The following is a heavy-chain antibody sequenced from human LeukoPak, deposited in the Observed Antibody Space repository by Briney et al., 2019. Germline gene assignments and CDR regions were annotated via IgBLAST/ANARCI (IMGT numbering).Heavy chain of an antibody. CDR1: GFTFSVYT. CDR3: AKNRQSSSSDFDY. CDR2: ISSSSSFI. V-gene: IGHV3-21*01. J-gene: IGHJ4*02. Sequence: GGSLRLSCAASGFTFSVYTMNWVRQAPGKGLEWVSSISSSSSFISYADSVKGRFTISRDNAKDSLFLQMSDLRADDTAVYYCAKNRQSSSSDFDYWGQGALVTVSS. D-gene: IGHD6-6*01.